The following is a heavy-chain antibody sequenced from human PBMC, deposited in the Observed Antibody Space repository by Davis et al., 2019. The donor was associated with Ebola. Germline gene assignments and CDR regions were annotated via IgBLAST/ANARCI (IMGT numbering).Heavy chain of an antibody. V-gene: IGHV3-48*01. CDR3: ARDLGPWQRLWFGADYYYYGMDV. Sequence: GESLKISCAASGFTFSSYSMNWVRQAPGKGLEWVSYISSSSSTIYYADSVKGRFTISRDNAKNSLYLQMNSLRAEDTAVYYCARDLGPWQRLWFGADYYYYGMDVWGQGTTVTVSS. J-gene: IGHJ6*02. D-gene: IGHD3-10*01. CDR1: GFTFSSYS. CDR2: ISSSSSTI.